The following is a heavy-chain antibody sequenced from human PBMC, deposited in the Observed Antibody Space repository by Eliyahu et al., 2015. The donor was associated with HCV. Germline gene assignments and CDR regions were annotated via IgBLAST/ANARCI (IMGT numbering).Heavy chain of an antibody. CDR1: GLPXVXYW. CDR2: IKQDGSEK. D-gene: IGHD6-13*01. J-gene: IGHJ4*02. CDR3: ARRIAASATGGNFDY. V-gene: IGHV3-7*01. Sequence: EVQLVESGGGLVQPGGXLRVSCAASGLPXVXYWMXWVRQAPGEGVEWVANIKQDGSEKYYVDSVKGRFTISRDNAKNSLYLQMNSLRVEDTAVFYCARRIAASATGGNFDYWGQGTLVTVSS.